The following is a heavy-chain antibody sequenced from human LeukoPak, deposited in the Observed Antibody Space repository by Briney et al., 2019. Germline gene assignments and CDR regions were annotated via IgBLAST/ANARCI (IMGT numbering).Heavy chain of an antibody. D-gene: IGHD2-15*01. CDR2: IKQDGSEK. CDR1: GFTFSSYW. J-gene: IGHJ6*02. V-gene: IGHV3-7*01. CDR3: ARDSCSGGSCYSPYYYGMDV. Sequence: PGGSLRLSCAASGFTFSSYWMSWVRQAPGKGLEWVANIKQDGSEKYYVDSVKGRFTISRDNAKNSLYLQMNSLRAEDTAVYYCARDSCSGGSCYSPYYYGMDVWGQGTTVTVSS.